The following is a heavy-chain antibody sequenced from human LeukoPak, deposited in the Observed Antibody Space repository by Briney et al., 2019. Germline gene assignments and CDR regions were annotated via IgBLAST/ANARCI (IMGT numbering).Heavy chain of an antibody. D-gene: IGHD1-26*01. J-gene: IGHJ4*02. CDR2: IYYSGST. Sequence: PSETLSLTCTVSGGSINSYYWSWIRQPPGKGLEWIAYIYYSGSTSYNPSLESRVTISVDTSKNQFSLKLNSVTAADTAMYYCARLFHPALSGNYPFDHWGQGTLVTVSS. V-gene: IGHV4-59*01. CDR3: ARLFHPALSGNYPFDH. CDR1: GGSINSYY.